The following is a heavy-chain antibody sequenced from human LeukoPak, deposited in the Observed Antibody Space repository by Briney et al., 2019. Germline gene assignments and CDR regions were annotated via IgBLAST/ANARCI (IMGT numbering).Heavy chain of an antibody. CDR2: IYYSGST. CDR1: GGSISSSSYY. Sequence: EPSETLSLTCTVSGGSISSSSYYWGWIRQPPGKGLEWIGSIYYSGSTYYNPSLKSRVTISVDTSKSHFSLKLSSVTAADTAVYYCARGRPTTSIAAAGVNWFDPWGQGTLVTVSS. D-gene: IGHD6-13*01. CDR3: ARGRPTTSIAAAGVNWFDP. J-gene: IGHJ5*02. V-gene: IGHV4-39*07.